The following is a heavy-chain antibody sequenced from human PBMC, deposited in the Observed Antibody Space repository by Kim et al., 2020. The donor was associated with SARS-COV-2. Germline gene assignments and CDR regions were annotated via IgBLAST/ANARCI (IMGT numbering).Heavy chain of an antibody. J-gene: IGHJ4*02. CDR3: AKDFRDIVVVPAARA. CDR1: GFTFSSYA. V-gene: IGHV3-23*01. Sequence: GGSLRLSCAASGFTFSSYAMSWVRQAPGKGLEWVSAISGSGGSTYYADSVKGRFTISRDNSKNTLYLQMNSLRAEDTAVYYCAKDFRDIVVVPAARAWGQGALVTVSS. D-gene: IGHD2-2*01. CDR2: ISGSGGST.